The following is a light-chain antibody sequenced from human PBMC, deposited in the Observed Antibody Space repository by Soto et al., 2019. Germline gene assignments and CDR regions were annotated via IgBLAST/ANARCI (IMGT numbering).Light chain of an antibody. CDR1: SSDVGGYNY. CDR3: SAYTSRSPSYVV. Sequence: QSALTQPASVSGSPGQSITISCTGTSSDVGGYNYVSWYQQHPGKAPKLMIYDVSNRPSGVSNRFSGSKSGNTASLTISGLQADDEAEYYCSAYTSRSPSYVVFGGGTQLTVL. CDR2: DVS. J-gene: IGLJ2*01. V-gene: IGLV2-14*01.